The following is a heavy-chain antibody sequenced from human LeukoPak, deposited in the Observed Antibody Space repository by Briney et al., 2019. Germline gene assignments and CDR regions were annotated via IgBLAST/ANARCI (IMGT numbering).Heavy chain of an antibody. CDR2: ISSSGSTI. CDR3: ARDGVYYYDTSGYYSDDWFDP. D-gene: IGHD3-22*01. Sequence: QSGGSLRLSCAASGFTFSSYSMNWVRQAPGKGLEWVSYISSSGSTIYYADSVKGRFTISRDNAKNSLYLQMNSLRADDTAVYYCARDGVYYYDTSGYYSDDWFDPWGQGTLVTVSS. CDR1: GFTFSSYS. J-gene: IGHJ5*02. V-gene: IGHV3-48*04.